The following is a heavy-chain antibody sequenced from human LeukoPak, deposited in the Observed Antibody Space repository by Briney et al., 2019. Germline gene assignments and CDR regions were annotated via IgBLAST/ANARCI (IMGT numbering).Heavy chain of an antibody. V-gene: IGHV4-34*01. CDR3: ARCMDGSGNYFPRRYYYYGMDV. CDR1: GESSSAYY. D-gene: IGHD3-10*01. CDR2: INHSGST. J-gene: IGHJ6*02. Sequence: SETLSLTCAVYGESSSAYYWSSLRQPPGKGLERIGEINHSGSTNYKPSIKSRVTISVDTTKQQFSLELSSVTAADTSVYYCARCMDGSGNYFPRRYYYYGMDVWGQGTTVTVSS.